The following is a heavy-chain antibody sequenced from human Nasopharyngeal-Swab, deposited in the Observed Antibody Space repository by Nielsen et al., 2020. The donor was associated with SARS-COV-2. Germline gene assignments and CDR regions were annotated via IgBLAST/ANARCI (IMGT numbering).Heavy chain of an antibody. V-gene: IGHV2-5*02. D-gene: IGHD3-3*01. Sequence: SGPTLVKPTQTLTLTCSFSGFSLSTTGVGVAWIRQPPGKALEWLALIYWDDDKRYSPSLKSRLTITKDTSKNQVVLTMTNMDPVDTATYYCARTYYDSTRWGQGTLVTVSS. CDR1: GFSLSTTGVG. J-gene: IGHJ4*02. CDR3: ARTYYDSTR. CDR2: IYWDDDK.